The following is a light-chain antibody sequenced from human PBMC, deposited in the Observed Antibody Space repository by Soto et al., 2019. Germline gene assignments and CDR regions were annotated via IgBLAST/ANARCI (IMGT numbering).Light chain of an antibody. Sequence: EIVMTQSPATLSVSPGERATLSCRASQSVSSNLAWYQQKPGQAPRLLIYGASTRATGIPARFSGSGSGTEFTLTISSLQSEEFAAYYCQQYNNWPPLTFGGGTKVEIK. CDR3: QQYNNWPPLT. CDR2: GAS. V-gene: IGKV3-15*01. CDR1: QSVSSN. J-gene: IGKJ4*01.